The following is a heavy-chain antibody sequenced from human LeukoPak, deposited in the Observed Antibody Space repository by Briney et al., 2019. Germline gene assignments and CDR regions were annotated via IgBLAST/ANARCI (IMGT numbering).Heavy chain of an antibody. CDR3: GRSGRNTTGGV. CDR1: GASISSYD. CDR2: IYPSGST. D-gene: IGHD2-8*02. V-gene: IGHV4-4*07. Sequence: SETLSLTCTVSGASISSYDWSWIRQPAGKGLEWIGRIYPSGSTDYNPSLKSRVTTLVDTSKDQFSPKLSSVTAADTPVYYCGRSGRNTTGGVWGQGATVTVSS. J-gene: IGHJ6*02.